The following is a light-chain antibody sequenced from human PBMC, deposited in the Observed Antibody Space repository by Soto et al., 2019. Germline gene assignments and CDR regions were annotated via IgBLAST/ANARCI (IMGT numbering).Light chain of an antibody. J-gene: IGKJ1*01. CDR1: QGISNY. V-gene: IGKV1-27*01. CDR3: QTYNSALWT. Sequence: DIQMTQSPSSLSASVGDRVTITCRASQGISNYLAWYQQKPGEVPKLLIYAASTLQSGVPSRFSGSGSGTDFTLTISSLQPEYVATYYCQTYNSALWTFGQGTRVDIK. CDR2: AAS.